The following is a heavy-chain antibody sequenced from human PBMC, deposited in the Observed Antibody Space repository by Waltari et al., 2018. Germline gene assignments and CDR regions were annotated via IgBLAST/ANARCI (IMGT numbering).Heavy chain of an antibody. CDR2: RIPIRVVA. CDR3: ARDGDSTGRYGMDV. J-gene: IGHJ6*02. Sequence: QVQLVQSGAEVKKPGSSVKVSCKASGRTFSSYAISWVRQAPGQGLEWMGGRIPIRVVADYRRKFQGRVTITADTSTRTAYMGLSSLRSEAMAVYYCARDGDSTGRYGMDVWGQGTTVSVSS. CDR1: GRTFSSYA. D-gene: IGHD2-21*02. V-gene: IGHV1-69*10.